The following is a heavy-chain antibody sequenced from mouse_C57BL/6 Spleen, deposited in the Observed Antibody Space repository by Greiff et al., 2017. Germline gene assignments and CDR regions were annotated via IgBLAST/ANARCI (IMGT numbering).Heavy chain of an antibody. Sequence: EVKVEESGGGLVQPGGSMKLSCVASGFTFSNYWMNWVRQSPEKGLEWVAQIRLKSDNYATHYAESVKGRFTISRDDSKRSVYLQMNNLRAEDTGIYYCTGWGYYNYFDYWGQGTTLTVSS. CDR3: TGWGYYNYFDY. CDR1: GFTFSNYW. J-gene: IGHJ2*01. D-gene: IGHD2-3*01. V-gene: IGHV6-3*01. CDR2: IRLKSDNYAT.